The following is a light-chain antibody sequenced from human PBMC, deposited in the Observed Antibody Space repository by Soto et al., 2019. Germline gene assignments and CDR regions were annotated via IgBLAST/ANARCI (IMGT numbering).Light chain of an antibody. J-gene: IGKJ3*01. CDR3: QQYDTYST. V-gene: IGKV1-5*01. CDR2: DAS. CDR1: QSISSW. Sequence: DIQMTQSPSTLSASVGDRVTITCRASQSISSWLAWYQQKAGKAPKLLIYDASSLESGVPSRFSGSGSGTEFTLTISSRQPDDFATYYCQQYDTYSTFGPGTKVDVK.